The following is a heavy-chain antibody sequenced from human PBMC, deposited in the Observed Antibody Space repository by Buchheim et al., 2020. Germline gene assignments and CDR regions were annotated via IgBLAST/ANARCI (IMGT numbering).Heavy chain of an antibody. D-gene: IGHD1-26*01. Sequence: QVQLVESGGGVVEPGRSLRLSCTASGFTFSSYGMYWVRQAPGKGLEWVAVISSDGSKRHYADSVKGRFAISRDNSKNTFYLQMNSLRTEDTAVYYCANLVGATWGQGTL. J-gene: IGHJ5*02. CDR3: ANLVGAT. CDR1: GFTFSSYG. V-gene: IGHV3-30*18. CDR2: ISSDGSKR.